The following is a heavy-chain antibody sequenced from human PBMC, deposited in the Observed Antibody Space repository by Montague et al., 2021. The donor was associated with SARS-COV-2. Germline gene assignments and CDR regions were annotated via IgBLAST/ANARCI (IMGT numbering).Heavy chain of an antibody. D-gene: IGHD6-13*01. CDR1: DGSVISTYPH. V-gene: IGHV4-61*01. CDR3: TRGIDSYKTGY. J-gene: IGHJ4*02. Sequence: SETLSLTCTVSDGSVISTYPHWHWVRQSPGRGLEWIGGYLFHIDTADYHASLRSRVTISVDTSKNQFSLKLTSVTAADTAVYYCTRGIDSYKTGYWGQGIPVTVSS. CDR2: LFHIDTA.